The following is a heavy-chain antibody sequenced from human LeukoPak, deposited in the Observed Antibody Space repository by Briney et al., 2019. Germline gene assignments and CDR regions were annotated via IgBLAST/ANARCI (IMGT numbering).Heavy chain of an antibody. CDR2: INPNSGGT. J-gene: IGHJ6*03. Sequence: ASVKVSCKASGYTFTGYYMHWVRQAPGQGLEWMGWINPNSGGTNYAQKFQGRVTMTRDTSISTAYMELSRLRSVDTAVYYCARDNRKVVPAANIYYYYMDVWGKGTTVTVSS. CDR3: ARDNRKVVPAANIYYYYMDV. D-gene: IGHD2-2*01. V-gene: IGHV1-2*02. CDR1: GYTFTGYY.